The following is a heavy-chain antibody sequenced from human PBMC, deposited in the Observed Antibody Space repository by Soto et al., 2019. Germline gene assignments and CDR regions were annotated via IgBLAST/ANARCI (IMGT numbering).Heavy chain of an antibody. D-gene: IGHD2-21*01. CDR3: ARGGGAIYYFDY. CDR1: GFTVSSNY. V-gene: IGHV3-66*01. CDR2: IYSGGST. J-gene: IGHJ4*02. Sequence: GGSLRLSCAASGFTVSSNYMSWARQAPGKGLEWVSVIYSGGSTYYTDSVKGRFTISRDNSENTLYLQMNNLRAEDTAVYYCARGGGAIYYFDYWGQGTLVTVSS.